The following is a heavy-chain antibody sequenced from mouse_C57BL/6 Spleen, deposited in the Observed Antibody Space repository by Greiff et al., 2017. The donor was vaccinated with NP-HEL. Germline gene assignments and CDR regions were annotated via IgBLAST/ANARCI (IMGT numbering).Heavy chain of an antibody. Sequence: VQLQESGAELARPGASVKLSCKASGYTFTSYGISWVKQRTGQGLEWIGEIYPRSGNTYYNEKFKGKATLTADKSSSTAYMELRSLTSEDSAVYFCARSLYGNYAMDYWGQGTSVTVSS. J-gene: IGHJ4*01. CDR2: IYPRSGNT. D-gene: IGHD2-1*01. V-gene: IGHV1-81*01. CDR1: GYTFTSYG. CDR3: ARSLYGNYAMDY.